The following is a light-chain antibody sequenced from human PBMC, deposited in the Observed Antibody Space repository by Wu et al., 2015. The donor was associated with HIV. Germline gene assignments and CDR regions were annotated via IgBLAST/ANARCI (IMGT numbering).Light chain of an antibody. V-gene: IGKV1-5*03. CDR2: KAS. CDR1: QSISSW. CDR3: QQYDTLSS. J-gene: IGKJ1*01. Sequence: DIQMTQSPSTLSASVGDRVTITCRASQSISSWLAWYQHKSGKVPKLLIHKASNLESGVPSRFSGSGSGTEFTLTISSLQPDDFATYYCQQYDTLSSFGQGTRVEIK.